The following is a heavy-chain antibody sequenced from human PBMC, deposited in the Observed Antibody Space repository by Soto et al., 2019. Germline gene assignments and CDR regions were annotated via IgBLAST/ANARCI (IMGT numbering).Heavy chain of an antibody. CDR1: GDSIRSYY. V-gene: IGHV4-59*01. CDR2: IYDSGST. D-gene: IGHD3-22*01. J-gene: IGHJ4*02. Sequence: SETLSLTCTVSGDSIRSYYWSWIRQPPGKGLEWIGYIYDSGSTNYNPSLKSRVTISVDTSKSQFSLKLSSVTAADTAVYYCARDRAYYESSGLYFDYWGQGTLVTVSS. CDR3: ARDRAYYESSGLYFDY.